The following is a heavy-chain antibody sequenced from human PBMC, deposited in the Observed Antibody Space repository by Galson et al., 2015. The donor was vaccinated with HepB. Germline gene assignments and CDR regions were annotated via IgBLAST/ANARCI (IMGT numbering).Heavy chain of an antibody. CDR1: GFTVNSNY. D-gene: IGHD3-10*01. CDR3: AREYYYGSGSYYSY. Sequence: SLRLSCAASGFTVNSNYMSWVRQAPGKGLEWVSVIYSGGSTYYADSVKGRFTISRHDSKNTLYLQMNSLRAEDTAVYYCAREYYYGSGSYYSYWGQGTLVTVSS. J-gene: IGHJ4*02. CDR2: IYSGGST. V-gene: IGHV3-53*04.